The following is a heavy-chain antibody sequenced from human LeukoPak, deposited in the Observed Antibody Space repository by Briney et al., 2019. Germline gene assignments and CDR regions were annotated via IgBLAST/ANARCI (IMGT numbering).Heavy chain of an antibody. CDR1: GVSFSGHH. CDR2: VNHRGIT. CDR3: ARDPTTVVALPYYFDF. V-gene: IGHV4-34*01. J-gene: IGHJ4*01. D-gene: IGHD4-23*01. Sequence: PSETLSLTCAVYGVSFSGHHWNWIRQSAGKGLEWIGEVNHRGITNYNPSLKGRVTISVDTSKNQFFLKLNFVTAADTAVYYCARDPTTVVALPYYFDFWGHGTPVTVSS.